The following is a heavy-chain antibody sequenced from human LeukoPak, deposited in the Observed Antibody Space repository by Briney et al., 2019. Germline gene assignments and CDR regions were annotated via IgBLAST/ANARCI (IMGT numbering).Heavy chain of an antibody. CDR2: ISSNGGST. CDR1: GFTFSSYA. V-gene: IGHV3-64D*06. J-gene: IGHJ4*02. Sequence: PGGSLRLSCSASGFTFSSYAMHWVRQAPGKGLGYVSAISSNGGSTYYADSVKGRFTISRDNSKNTLYLQMSSLRAEDTAVYYCVKEAGGPFDYWGQGTLVTVAS. D-gene: IGHD3-10*01. CDR3: VKEAGGPFDY.